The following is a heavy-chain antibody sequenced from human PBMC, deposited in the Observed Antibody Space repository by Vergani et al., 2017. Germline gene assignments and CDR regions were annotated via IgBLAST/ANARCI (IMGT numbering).Heavy chain of an antibody. Sequence: EVQLVESGGGLVQPGRSLRLSCTASGFTFGDYAMSWVRQAPGKGLEWVGFIRSKAYGGTTEYAASVKGRFTISRDDSKSIAYLQMNSLKTEDTAVYYCTREEAGATENYYYVMDVWGQGTTVTVSS. CDR1: GFTFGDYA. CDR3: TREEAGATENYYYVMDV. V-gene: IGHV3-49*04. D-gene: IGHD1-26*01. CDR2: IRSKAYGGTT. J-gene: IGHJ6*02.